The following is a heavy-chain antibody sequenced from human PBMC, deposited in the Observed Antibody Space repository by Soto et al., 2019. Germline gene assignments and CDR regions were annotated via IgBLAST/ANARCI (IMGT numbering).Heavy chain of an antibody. Sequence: SETLSLTCTVSGGSISSYYWSWIRQPPGKGLEWIGYIYYSGSTNYNPSLKSRVTISVDTSKNQFSLKLSSVTAADTAVYYCARVDTKYYYYYMDVWGKGTTVTVSS. CDR3: ARVDTKYYYYYMDV. V-gene: IGHV4-59*01. CDR1: GGSISSYY. J-gene: IGHJ6*03. D-gene: IGHD5-18*01. CDR2: IYYSGST.